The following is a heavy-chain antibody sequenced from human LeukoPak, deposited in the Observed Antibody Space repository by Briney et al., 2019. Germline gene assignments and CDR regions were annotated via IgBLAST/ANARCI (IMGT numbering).Heavy chain of an antibody. CDR3: ARDLPDY. J-gene: IGHJ4*02. V-gene: IGHV3-48*02. Sequence: GGSLSLSCAASGFTFSFYNMNWVRQAPGKGLEWVSYISRDSITTYYADSVKGRFTISRDNAKNSLYLQMNSLRDEDTAVYFYARDLPDYWGQGTLVTVSS. CDR1: GFTFSFYN. CDR2: ISRDSITT.